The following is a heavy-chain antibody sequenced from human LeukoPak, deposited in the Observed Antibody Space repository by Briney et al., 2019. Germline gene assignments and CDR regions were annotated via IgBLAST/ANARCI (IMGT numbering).Heavy chain of an antibody. D-gene: IGHD3-22*01. CDR1: GGSISSGDYY. CDR3: ARPYYYDSRIDP. J-gene: IGHJ5*02. V-gene: IGHV4-30-4*01. CDR2: MYYSGSP. Sequence: SQTLSLTCTVSGGSISSGDYYWSWLRQPPGKGLEWIAYMYYSGSPYYNPSLKSRVTMSADTSKNQLSLKLSSVTAADTAVYFCARPYYYDSRIDPWGQGILVTVSS.